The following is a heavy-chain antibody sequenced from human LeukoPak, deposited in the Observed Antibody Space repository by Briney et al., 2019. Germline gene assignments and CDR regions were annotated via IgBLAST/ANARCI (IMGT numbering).Heavy chain of an antibody. Sequence: SETLSLTCAVSGGSISSSNWWSWVRQPPGKGLEWVGEIYHSGSTNYNPSLKSRVTISVDTSKTQFSLKMNSVTAADTAVYYCARRRGGTSDYDYWGQGTLVTVSS. J-gene: IGHJ4*02. V-gene: IGHV4-4*02. D-gene: IGHD2-15*01. CDR3: ARRRGGTSDYDY. CDR2: IYHSGST. CDR1: GGSISSSNW.